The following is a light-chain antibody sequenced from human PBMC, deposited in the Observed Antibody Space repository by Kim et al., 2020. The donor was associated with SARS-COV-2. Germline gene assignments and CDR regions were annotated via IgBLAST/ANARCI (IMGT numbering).Light chain of an antibody. J-gene: IGKJ1*01. Sequence: ASVGDRVTIACRGSQGISNYLAWYQQKPGKVPKLLIYAASALQSGVPSRCSGSRSGTDFTLTISSLQPEDVATYYCQKYNSALWTFGQGTKVDIK. CDR3: QKYNSALWT. V-gene: IGKV1-27*01. CDR1: QGISNY. CDR2: AAS.